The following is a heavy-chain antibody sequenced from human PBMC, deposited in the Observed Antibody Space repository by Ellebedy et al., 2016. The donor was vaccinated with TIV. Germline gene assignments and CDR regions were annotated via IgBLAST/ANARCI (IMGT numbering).Heavy chain of an antibody. CDR3: ARDRGLAFFDH. CDR2: ISSGGNTI. J-gene: IGHJ4*02. V-gene: IGHV3-11*04. Sequence: GGSLRLSXAASGFTFSDYYMSWIRQAPGKGLEWVSYISSGGNTIYYADSVKGRFTISRDNAKNSLYLQMNSLRAEDTALYYCARDRGLAFFDHWGQGTLVTVSS. CDR1: GFTFSDYY. D-gene: IGHD3-3*02.